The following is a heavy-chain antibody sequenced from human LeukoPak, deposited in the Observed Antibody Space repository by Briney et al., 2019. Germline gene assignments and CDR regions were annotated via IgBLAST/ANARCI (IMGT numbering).Heavy chain of an antibody. Sequence: ASVKVSCKASGYTFTSYGISWVRQAPGQGLEWMGWISAYNGNTNYAQKLQGRVTMTADTSTSTAYMELRSLRSDDTAVYYCARLASNIVVVPAAIGMTPAAFDIWGQGTMVTVSS. CDR1: GYTFTSYG. CDR3: ARLASNIVVVPAAIGMTPAAFDI. V-gene: IGHV1-18*01. J-gene: IGHJ3*02. D-gene: IGHD2-2*01. CDR2: ISAYNGNT.